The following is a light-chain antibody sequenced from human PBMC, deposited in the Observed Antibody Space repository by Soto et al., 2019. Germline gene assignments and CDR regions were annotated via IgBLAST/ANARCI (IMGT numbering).Light chain of an antibody. CDR3: QQFGVSYT. V-gene: IGKV3-20*01. CDR1: QGVSST. Sequence: EIVLTQSPGTLSLSPGERATLSCRASQGVSSTLAWYQHKPGRSPRLLIYGAYISATGIPDRFSGSGSGTDFALTIRRLEFDDCASYYCQQFGVSYTVGQGTKLE. J-gene: IGKJ2*01. CDR2: GAY.